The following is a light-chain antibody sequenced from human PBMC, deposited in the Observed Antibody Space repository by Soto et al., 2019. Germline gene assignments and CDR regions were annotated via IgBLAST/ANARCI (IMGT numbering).Light chain of an antibody. Sequence: SYELTQPPSVSVSPGQTASITCSGDKLGDKYACWYQQKPGQSPVLVIYQDSKRPSGIPERFSGSNSGNTDTLTISGTQAMDEAAYYCQSWDCSIVVSGGGTKVTVL. CDR2: QDS. CDR3: QSWDCSIVV. CDR1: KLGDKY. V-gene: IGLV3-1*01. J-gene: IGLJ2*01.